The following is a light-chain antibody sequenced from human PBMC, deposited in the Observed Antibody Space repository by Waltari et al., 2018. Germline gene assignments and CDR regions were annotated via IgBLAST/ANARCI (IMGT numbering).Light chain of an antibody. J-gene: IGLJ1*01. V-gene: IGLV3-25*03. CDR2: KDT. CDR1: PLPDKH. CDR3: QSEDSSTDYYV. Sequence: SYDLTQPPSVSVSPGQTARITCFGNPLPDKHAYWYQQRPGQAPVLVIYKDTERPSEIPERFSGSRSGTAVTLTISEVQAEDEADYYCQSEDSSTDYYVFGTGTKVTVL.